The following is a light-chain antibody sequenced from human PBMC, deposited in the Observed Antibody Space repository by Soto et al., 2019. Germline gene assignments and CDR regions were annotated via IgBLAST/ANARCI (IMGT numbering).Light chain of an antibody. Sequence: IQLTQSPSTLSASVGDRVTITCRASQGIGTALAWYHQRPGNSPDLLVYDASTLQSGVPSRFSGSGSETDFSITISGLQPEDFGHYYCQQFNTKPLTFGGGNSVEIK. CDR1: QGIGTA. CDR2: DAS. J-gene: IGKJ4*01. V-gene: IGKV1-13*02. CDR3: QQFNTKPLT.